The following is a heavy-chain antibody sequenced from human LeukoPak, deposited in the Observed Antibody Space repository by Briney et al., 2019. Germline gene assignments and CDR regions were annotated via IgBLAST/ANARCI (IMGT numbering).Heavy chain of an antibody. V-gene: IGHV4-59*08. CDR3: ARSRYSSAWYAFDV. CDR2: IYYSGSI. D-gene: IGHD6-19*01. CDR1: GGSISSYY. Sequence: SETLSLTCTVSGGSISSYYWSWIRQPPGKGLEWIGYIYYSGSIKYNSSLKSRVTISVDTSKNQFSLKLSSMTAADTAFYYCARSRYSSAWYAFDVWGQGTMVTVSS. J-gene: IGHJ3*01.